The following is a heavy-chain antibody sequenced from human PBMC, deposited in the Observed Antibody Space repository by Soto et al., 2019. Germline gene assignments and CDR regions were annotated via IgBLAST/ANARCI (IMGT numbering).Heavy chain of an antibody. CDR1: GFTFSSCA. V-gene: IGHV3-23*01. D-gene: IGHD2-21*01. CDR3: AKVRVGIDVDFDY. CDR2: IRDSDSGGTT. Sequence: GGSLRLSCAASGFTFSSCAMSWVRQAPAKGLEWVSAIRDSDSGGTTYYADSVKGRFTISRDDSKNTLYLQMSSLRAEDTAMYYCAKVRVGIDVDFDYWGQGALVTVSS. J-gene: IGHJ4*02.